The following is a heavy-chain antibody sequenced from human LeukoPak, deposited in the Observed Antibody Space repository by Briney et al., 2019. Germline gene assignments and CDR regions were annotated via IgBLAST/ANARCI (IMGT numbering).Heavy chain of an antibody. Sequence: QAGGSLRLSCAASGFIFSTYGMNWVRQAPGKGLEWVSAINGSGGSTYYADSVKGRVTISRDNSKNTLYLQMNSLRAEDTAVYYCAREPVGVTIYYYYYMDVWGRGTTVTVSS. CDR2: INGSGGST. J-gene: IGHJ6*03. CDR1: GFIFSTYG. D-gene: IGHD1-26*01. CDR3: AREPVGVTIYYYYYMDV. V-gene: IGHV3-23*01.